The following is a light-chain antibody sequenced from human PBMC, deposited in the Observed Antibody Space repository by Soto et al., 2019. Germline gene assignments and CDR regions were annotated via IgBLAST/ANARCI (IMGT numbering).Light chain of an antibody. V-gene: IGKV3D-15*01. J-gene: IGKJ5*01. Sequence: ERVVTQSPAALCVAPGERATLSCRPSQSVTSNLAWYQQKPGQAPRLLIYGASTRATGIPARFSGSGSGTEFNLSISCLQSEDSALYYCQQYNNWPRITFRQGTRLEIK. CDR2: GAS. CDR3: QQYNNWPRIT. CDR1: QSVTSN.